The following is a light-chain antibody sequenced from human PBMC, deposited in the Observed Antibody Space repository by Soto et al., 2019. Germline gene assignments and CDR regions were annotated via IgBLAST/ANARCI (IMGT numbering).Light chain of an antibody. CDR3: QRYGSSPWT. CDR1: QSVSSSY. CDR2: GAS. J-gene: IGKJ1*01. Sequence: EIVLTQSPGTLSLSPGERATLSCRASQSVSSSYLAWYQQKPGLAPRLLIYGASSRATGIPDRFSGSGSGTDFTLTISRLEPEDFAVYYCQRYGSSPWTFGQGTKVEI. V-gene: IGKV3-20*01.